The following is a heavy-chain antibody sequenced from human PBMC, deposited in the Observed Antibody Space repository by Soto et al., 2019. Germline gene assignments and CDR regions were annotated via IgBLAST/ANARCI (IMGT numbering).Heavy chain of an antibody. CDR2: IYYSGST. Sequence: PSETLSLTCTVSGGSISSYYWSWIRQPPGKGLEWIGYIYYSGSTNYNPSLKSRVTISVDTSKNQFSLKLSSVTAADTAVYYCARDLITGTDDSFDPWGQGTLVTVS. D-gene: IGHD1-20*01. CDR3: ARDLITGTDDSFDP. CDR1: GGSISSYY. J-gene: IGHJ5*02. V-gene: IGHV4-59*01.